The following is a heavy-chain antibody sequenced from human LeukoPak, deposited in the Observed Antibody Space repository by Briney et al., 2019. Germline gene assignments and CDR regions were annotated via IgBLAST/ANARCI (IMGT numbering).Heavy chain of an antibody. CDR2: INSDGSSL. J-gene: IGHJ5*02. CDR1: GLTFRNYW. D-gene: IGHD3-10*01. CDR3: AREICRGFWFDP. V-gene: IGHV3-74*01. Sequence: GGSLRLSCADSGLTFRNYWMHWVRQVPGKGLVWVPRINSDGSSLIYADSVKGRFTISRDNAKNTLYLQMNSLRAEDTAVYYCAREICRGFWFDPWGQGTLVTVSS.